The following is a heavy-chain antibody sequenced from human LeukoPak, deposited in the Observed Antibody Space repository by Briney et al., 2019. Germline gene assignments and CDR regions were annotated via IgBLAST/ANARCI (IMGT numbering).Heavy chain of an antibody. J-gene: IGHJ4*02. Sequence: GGSLRLSCAASGFTFSSYAMHWVRQAPGKGLEWVSSISSSSSYIYYADSVKGRFTISRDNAKNSLYLQMNSLRAEDTAVYYCATLLGYCSSTSCFYFDYSGQGTLVTVSS. V-gene: IGHV3-21*01. D-gene: IGHD2-2*01. CDR2: ISSSSSYI. CDR3: ATLLGYCSSTSCFYFDY. CDR1: GFTFSSYA.